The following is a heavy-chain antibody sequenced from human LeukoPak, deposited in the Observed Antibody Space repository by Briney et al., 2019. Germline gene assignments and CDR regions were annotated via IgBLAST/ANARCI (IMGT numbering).Heavy chain of an antibody. V-gene: IGHV4-39*07. J-gene: IGHJ3*02. D-gene: IGHD3-10*01. Sequence: SETLSLTCTVSGGSIRRTTNYWGWIRQPPGKGREWNGSIYYSGNPYYNPSLKSRVTISVDTSKNQFSLKLSSVTAADTAVYYCARDRGGSSAFDIWGQGTMVTVSS. CDR1: GGSIRRTTNY. CDR3: ARDRGGSSAFDI. CDR2: IYYSGNP.